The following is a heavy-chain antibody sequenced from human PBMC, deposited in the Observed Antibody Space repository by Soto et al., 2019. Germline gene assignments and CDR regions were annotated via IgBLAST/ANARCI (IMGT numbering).Heavy chain of an antibody. V-gene: IGHV2-5*02. CDR3: ARLIDLYVVFDY. D-gene: IGHD3-16*01. J-gene: IGHJ4*02. Sequence: AGPTLVNPTQTLTLNCTFSGFSLSTSEVAVGWIRQPPGKALEWLALIYWDDDKRYSPPLNNRLTVTKDTSKNQVVLSMTNMDTVDTGTYFCARLIDLYVVFDYWGQGILVTVSS. CDR2: IYWDDDK. CDR1: GFSLSTSEVA.